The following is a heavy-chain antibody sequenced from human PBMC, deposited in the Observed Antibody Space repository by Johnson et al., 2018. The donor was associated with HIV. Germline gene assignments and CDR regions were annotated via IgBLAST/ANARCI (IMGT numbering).Heavy chain of an antibody. CDR2: IWYDGNNK. V-gene: IGHV3-33*06. CDR1: GFTFSSYG. Sequence: QVQLVESGGGVVQPGRSLRLSCAASGFTFSSYGMHWVRQAPGKGLEWVAVIWYDGNNKYYADSVKGRFTISRENSKNTLYLQMTSLRAEDTAVYYCAKGGLDCSSTSCPHVGPGIAAASVDAFDIWGQGTMVTVSS. CDR3: AKGGLDCSSTSCPHVGPGIAAASVDAFDI. J-gene: IGHJ3*02. D-gene: IGHD2-2*01.